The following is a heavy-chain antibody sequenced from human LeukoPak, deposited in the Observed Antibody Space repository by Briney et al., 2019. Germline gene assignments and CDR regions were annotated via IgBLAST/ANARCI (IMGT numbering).Heavy chain of an antibody. CDR3: ARAWIQLWLPYYYYGMDV. D-gene: IGHD5-18*01. V-gene: IGHV3-11*06. CDR2: ISSSSSYK. Sequence: GGTLRLSCAASGVTFSDYYRSWIRQAPGKGLEWVSYISSSSSYKNYADSVKRRSTISRDNAKNSLYLQMNSLRAEDTAVYYCARAWIQLWLPYYYYGMDVWGKGTTVTVSS. CDR1: GVTFSDYY. J-gene: IGHJ6*04.